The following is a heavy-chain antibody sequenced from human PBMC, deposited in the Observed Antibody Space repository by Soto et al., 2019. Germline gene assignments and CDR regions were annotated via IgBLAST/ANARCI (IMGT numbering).Heavy chain of an antibody. Sequence: GESLKISCKGPGYSFTTYWIGWVRQMPGKGLEGMVIIYPGDSDTRYSPSFQGQVTISADKSISTAYLQWSSLKAADTAIYYCARLKSAAAGMDVWGQGTTVTVS. CDR2: IYPGDSDT. J-gene: IGHJ6*02. V-gene: IGHV5-51*01. D-gene: IGHD6-13*01. CDR3: ARLKSAAAGMDV. CDR1: GYSFTTYW.